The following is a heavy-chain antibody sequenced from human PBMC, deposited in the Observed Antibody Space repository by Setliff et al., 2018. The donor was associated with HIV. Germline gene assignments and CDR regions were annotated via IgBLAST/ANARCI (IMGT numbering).Heavy chain of an antibody. J-gene: IGHJ4*02. D-gene: IGHD2-15*01. CDR3: ARLGRAIDDGGSSLRLDF. CDR1: DDSFSNYD. V-gene: IGHV4-4*09. Sequence: SETLSLTCSVSDDSFSNYDWTWIRQPPGKALEWIGYISSSGTTNYNPSLRSRVTISIETSNTRFSLWLRSVTAADTATYFCARLGRAIDDGGSSLRLDFWGQGMLVNVSS. CDR2: ISSSGTT.